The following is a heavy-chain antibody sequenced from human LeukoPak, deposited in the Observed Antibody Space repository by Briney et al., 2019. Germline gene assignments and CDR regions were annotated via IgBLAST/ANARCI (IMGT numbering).Heavy chain of an antibody. V-gene: IGHV3-30-3*01. Sequence: GGSLRLSCAASGFTFSSYAMHWVRQAPGKGLEWVAVISYDGSNKYYADSVKGRFTISRDNSKNTLYLQMNSLRAEDTAVYYCARDLDIWGQGTMVAVSS. J-gene: IGHJ3*02. CDR1: GFTFSSYA. CDR2: ISYDGSNK. CDR3: ARDLDI.